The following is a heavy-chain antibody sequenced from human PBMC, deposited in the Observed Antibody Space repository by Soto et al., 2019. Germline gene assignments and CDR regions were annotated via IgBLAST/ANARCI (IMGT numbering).Heavy chain of an antibody. J-gene: IGHJ6*02. V-gene: IGHV4-39*01. D-gene: IGHD2-2*02. CDR2: IYYSGST. Sequence: SETLSLTCTVSGGSISSSSYYWGWIRQPPGKGLEWIGSIYYSGSTYYNPSLKSRVTISVDTSKNQFSLKLSSVTAADTAVYYCARQLGYCSSTSCYTGTYYYYGMDVWGQGTTVTVSS. CDR3: ARQLGYCSSTSCYTGTYYYYGMDV. CDR1: GGSISSSSYY.